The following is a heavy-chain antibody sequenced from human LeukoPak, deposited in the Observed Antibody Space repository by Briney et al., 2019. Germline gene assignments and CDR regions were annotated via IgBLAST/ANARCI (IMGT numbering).Heavy chain of an antibody. J-gene: IGHJ5*02. Sequence: PSETLSLTCTVSGGSINSSSYYWGWIRQPPGKGLEWIGIIYYSGTTYYNPSLKSRVTISVDRSKNQFSLRLSSVTAADTAVYYCATRTMVAGTNWFDPWGQGTLVSVSS. CDR1: GGSINSSSYY. D-gene: IGHD6-19*01. CDR2: IYYSGTT. V-gene: IGHV4-39*01. CDR3: ATRTMVAGTNWFDP.